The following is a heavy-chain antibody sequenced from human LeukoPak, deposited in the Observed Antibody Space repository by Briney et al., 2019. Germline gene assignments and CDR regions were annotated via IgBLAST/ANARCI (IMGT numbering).Heavy chain of an antibody. V-gene: IGHV4-34*01. CDR2: INDSGST. CDR3: AREEDCSGGICYLGNAFDI. CDR1: GGSFSGYY. Sequence: PSETLSLTCAVYGGSFSGYYWSWIRQPPGKGLEWIGEINDSGSTNYNPSLKSRVTISVDTSKNQFSLKLSSVTAADTAVYYCAREEDCSGGICYLGNAFDIWGQGTMVTDSS. D-gene: IGHD2-15*01. J-gene: IGHJ3*02.